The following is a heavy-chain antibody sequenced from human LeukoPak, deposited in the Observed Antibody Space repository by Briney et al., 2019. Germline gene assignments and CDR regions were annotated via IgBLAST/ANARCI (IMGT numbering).Heavy chain of an antibody. CDR2: MNPNSGGT. V-gene: IGHV1-2*02. Sequence: GASVKVSCKASGYTFTGYYIHWVRQAPGQGLEWMGWMNPNSGGTNYAQKFQGRVTMTRDTSISTAYMELSSLRSEDTAVYYCGREEEGQQLLDVWGKGTTVTVSS. CDR1: GYTFTGYY. CDR3: GREEEGQQLLDV. J-gene: IGHJ6*04. D-gene: IGHD6-13*01.